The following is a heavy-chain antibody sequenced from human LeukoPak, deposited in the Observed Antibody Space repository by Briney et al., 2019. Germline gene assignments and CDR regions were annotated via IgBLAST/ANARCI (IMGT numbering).Heavy chain of an antibody. Sequence: GGSLRLSCAASGFTLSNYAIHWVRQAPGRGLEWVAVIWYDGSKKYYADSVKGRFTISRDNSKNTLYLQMNSLGAEDTAVYYCARDSYGMDVWGQGTTVTVSS. CDR2: IWYDGSKK. J-gene: IGHJ6*02. V-gene: IGHV3-33*01. CDR1: GFTLSNYA. CDR3: ARDSYGMDV.